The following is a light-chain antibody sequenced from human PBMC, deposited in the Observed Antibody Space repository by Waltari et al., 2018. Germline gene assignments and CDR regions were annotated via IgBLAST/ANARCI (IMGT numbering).Light chain of an antibody. CDR2: KDT. V-gene: IGLV3-25*03. CDR1: SLPKQY. J-gene: IGLJ2*01. CDR3: QSTDRTSTGV. Sequence: SYDLTQPPSVSVSPGQTARIACSGDSLPKQYTYWYQQKPCQAPRMVISKDTERPSGIPERCSGSTSGTTVTLTISGVQAEDEADYYCQSTDRTSTGVFGGGTKLTVL.